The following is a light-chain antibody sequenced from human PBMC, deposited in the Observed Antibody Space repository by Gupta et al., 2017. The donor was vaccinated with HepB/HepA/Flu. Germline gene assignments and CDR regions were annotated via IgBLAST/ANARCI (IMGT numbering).Light chain of an antibody. V-gene: IGLV1-40*01. CDR2: GNH. J-gene: IGLJ2*01. CDR3: QSYDGNFWL. Sequence: QSVLTQPPSVSGAPGQTLNISCTGSNSNIGASYDVHWYQQFPGTAPKLLIYGNHHRPSGIPERFSGSRSGTSGSLAITGLQAEDEADYYCQSYDGNFWLFGGGTKVTVL. CDR1: NSNIGASYD.